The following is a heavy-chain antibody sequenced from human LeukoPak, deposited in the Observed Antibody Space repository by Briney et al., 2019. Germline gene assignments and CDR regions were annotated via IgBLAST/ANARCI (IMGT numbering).Heavy chain of an antibody. J-gene: IGHJ4*02. CDR2: IYPGDSDT. V-gene: IGHV5-51*01. CDR3: ARVPLVYYDSSGYLDY. Sequence: ASVKISCKGSGYSFTSYWIGWVRQMPGKGLEWMGIIYPGDSDTRYSPSFQGQVTISADKSISTAYLQWSSLKASDTAMYYCARVPLVYYDSSGYLDYWGQGTLVTVSS. D-gene: IGHD3-22*01. CDR1: GYSFTSYW.